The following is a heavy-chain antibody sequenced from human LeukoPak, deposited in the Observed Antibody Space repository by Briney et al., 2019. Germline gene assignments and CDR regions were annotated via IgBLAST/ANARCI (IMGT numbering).Heavy chain of an antibody. CDR1: GFTFSSYA. D-gene: IGHD2-2*01. V-gene: IGHV3-23*01. Sequence: PGGSLTLSCAASGFTFSSYAMSWVRQAPGKGLEWVSAVGGSTGGTYYADSVKGRFTISRDNSKNTLYLQMNSLRAEDTAVYYCAKEAFAVVPAAKSDYWGQGTLVTVSP. CDR3: AKEAFAVVPAAKSDY. CDR2: VGGSTGGT. J-gene: IGHJ4*02.